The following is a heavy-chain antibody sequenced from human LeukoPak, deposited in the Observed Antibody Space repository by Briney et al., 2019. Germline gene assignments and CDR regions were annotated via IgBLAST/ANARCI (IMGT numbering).Heavy chain of an antibody. CDR1: GFIFSDYG. CDR2: IWFNGYDK. CDR3: AKERGRFGELWVNYYGMDV. V-gene: IGHV3-33*03. J-gene: IGHJ6*02. D-gene: IGHD3-10*01. Sequence: PGGSLRLSCAASGFIFSDYGMHWVRQPPGRGLEWVAVIWFNGYDKYYADFVKGRFSVSRDNSKNTVYLQMNSLRAEDTAVYYCAKERGRFGELWVNYYGMDVWGQGTTVTVSS.